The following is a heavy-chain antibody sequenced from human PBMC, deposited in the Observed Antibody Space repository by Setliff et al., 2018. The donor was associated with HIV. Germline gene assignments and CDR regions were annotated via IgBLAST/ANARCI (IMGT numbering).Heavy chain of an antibody. Sequence: ASVKVSCKASGYTFTSYAMHWVRQAPGQRREWMGWINAGNGNTKYSQKFQGRVTMTRDTSINTAYMDLSRLTSDDTAVYYCARDKEPWEGYYKYYSMDVWGKGTKVTVSS. CDR1: GYTFTSYA. CDR3: ARDKEPWEGYYKYYSMDV. J-gene: IGHJ6*03. V-gene: IGHV1-3*01. CDR2: INAGNGNT. D-gene: IGHD1-26*01.